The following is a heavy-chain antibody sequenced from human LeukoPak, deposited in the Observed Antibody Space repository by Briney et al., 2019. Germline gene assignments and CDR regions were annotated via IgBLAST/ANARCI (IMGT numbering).Heavy chain of an antibody. V-gene: IGHV3-7*01. CDR2: IKQDGIEK. J-gene: IGHJ6*02. CDR3: ARGTPLQPRSRKTFDVLTAYCKGAFDV. Sequence: GGSLRLSCDTSGFTFNTYWMSWVRQAPGKGLEWVANIKQDGIEKQYVDSVKGRFTISRDNARNSLSLQMNSLRADDTAVYYCARGTPLQPRSRKTFDVLTAYCKGAFDVWGQGTTVTVSS. CDR1: GFTFNTYW. D-gene: IGHD3-9*01.